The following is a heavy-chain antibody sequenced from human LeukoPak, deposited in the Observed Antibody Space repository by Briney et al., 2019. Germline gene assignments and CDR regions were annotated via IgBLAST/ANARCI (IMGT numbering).Heavy chain of an antibody. D-gene: IGHD5-24*01. CDR2: IKQDGSKK. CDR1: GFPFSSYW. Sequence: GSLRLSCVASGFPFSSYWMTWDRQAPGKGLEWVANIKQDGSKKSYVDSVKGRFTISRDNAKNSLYLQMNSLRAEDTAIYYCTRVGYIDEGIDYWGQGTLVTVSS. J-gene: IGHJ4*02. V-gene: IGHV3-7*04. CDR3: TRVGYIDEGIDY.